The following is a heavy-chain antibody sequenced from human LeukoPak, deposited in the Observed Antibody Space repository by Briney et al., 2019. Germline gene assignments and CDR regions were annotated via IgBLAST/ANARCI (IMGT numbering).Heavy chain of an antibody. V-gene: IGHV3-53*01. CDR3: ARDRMAAATQGYYYYYGMDV. Sequence: GGSLRLSCAASGFTVSSNYMSWVRQAPGKGLEWVSVIYNGGSTYYADSVKGRFTISRDNSKNTLYLQMNSLRAEDTAVYYCARDRMAAATQGYYYYYGMDVWGQGTTVTVSS. CDR2: IYNGGST. J-gene: IGHJ6*02. CDR1: GFTVSSNY. D-gene: IGHD2-15*01.